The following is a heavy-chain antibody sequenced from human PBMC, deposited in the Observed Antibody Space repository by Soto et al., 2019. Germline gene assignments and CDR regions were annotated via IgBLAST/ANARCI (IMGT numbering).Heavy chain of an antibody. Sequence: SDTMRLTCSFAGCNSRSDDYCLTWIRKPPGKGLEWIGYIYYSGRTDYNPSLRSRLTVSIDTSKNQFSLRLTSVTAADTAVYYCARARSNSPDYFDAWCQGTLVTVS. CDR2: IYYSGRT. CDR3: ARARSNSPDYFDA. CDR1: GCNSRSDDYC. J-gene: IGHJ4*02. D-gene: IGHD6-13*01. V-gene: IGHV4-30-4*02.